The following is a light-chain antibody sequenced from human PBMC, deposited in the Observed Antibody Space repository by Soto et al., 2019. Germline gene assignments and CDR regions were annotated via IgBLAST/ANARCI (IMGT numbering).Light chain of an antibody. V-gene: IGKV3-11*01. J-gene: IGKJ2*01. CDR3: QQRSNWRT. CDR1: QSVSIY. Sequence: EIVLTQSPATRSLSPGERATLSCRASQSVSIYLAWYQQKPGQAPRLLIYDATNRATGIPARFSGSGSGTDFTLTISSLEPEDFAVYYCQQRSNWRTFGQGTKLEIK. CDR2: DAT.